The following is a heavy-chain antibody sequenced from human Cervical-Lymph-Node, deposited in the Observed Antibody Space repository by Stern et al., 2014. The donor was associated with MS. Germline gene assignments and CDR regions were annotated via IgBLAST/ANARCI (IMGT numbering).Heavy chain of an antibody. D-gene: IGHD4-23*01. CDR2: ISYDGAHI. V-gene: IGHV3-30*18. CDR1: GFSFSDYG. Sequence: VQLVESGGGVVQPGRSLRLSCAASGFSFSDYGIHWVRQAPGKALEWVAVISYDGAHIYDTDSVKGRGTISRDNSKNTVYLEMNSLRSDYTAVYYCAKDLGGNAFDYWGQGTLVIVSS. J-gene: IGHJ4*02. CDR3: AKDLGGNAFDY.